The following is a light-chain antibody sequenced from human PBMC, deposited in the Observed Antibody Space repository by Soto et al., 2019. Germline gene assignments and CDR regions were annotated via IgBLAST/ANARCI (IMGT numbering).Light chain of an antibody. V-gene: IGLV2-8*01. CDR3: SSYSGTSNV. CDR2: EVN. J-gene: IGLJ1*01. CDR1: SSDAGGYNY. Sequence: LTQPPSASGSPGQSVAISCTGTSSDAGGYNYVSWYQHHPGKAPKLMIYEVNKRPSGVPDRFSGSKSGNTASLTVSGLQAEDEADFYCSSYSGTSNVIGSGTQGTV.